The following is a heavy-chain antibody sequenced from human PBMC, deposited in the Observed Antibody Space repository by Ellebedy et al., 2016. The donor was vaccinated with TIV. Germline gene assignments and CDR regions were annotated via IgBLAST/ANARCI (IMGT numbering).Heavy chain of an antibody. CDR2: IKSDGSRT. D-gene: IGHD3-10*01. J-gene: IGHJ4*02. Sequence: GESLKISCAASGFTFSSYWMHWVRQAPGKGLVWVSLIKSDGSRTTYADSVKGRFTISRDNAKNTLYLQMNSLRAEDTAVYYCASRGVAVQGADYWGQGTLVTVSS. CDR3: ASRGVAVQGADY. CDR1: GFTFSSYW. V-gene: IGHV3-74*01.